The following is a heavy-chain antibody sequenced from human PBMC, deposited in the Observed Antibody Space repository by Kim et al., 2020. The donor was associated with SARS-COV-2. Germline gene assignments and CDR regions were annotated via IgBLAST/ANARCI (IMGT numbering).Heavy chain of an antibody. J-gene: IGHJ6*02. CDR3: AREGSSLSYYYGMDV. D-gene: IGHD6-13*01. V-gene: IGHV3-21*01. Sequence: SVKRRCTIPRDNAKNSLYLQMTSLRAEDTAVYYCAREGSSLSYYYGMDVWGQGTTVTVSS.